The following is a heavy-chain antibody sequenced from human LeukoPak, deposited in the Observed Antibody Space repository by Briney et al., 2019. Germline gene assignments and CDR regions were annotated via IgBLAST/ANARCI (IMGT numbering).Heavy chain of an antibody. CDR2: INHSGST. J-gene: IGHJ3*02. CDR3: ARGGMDDAFDI. Sequence: SETLPLTCAVYGGSFSGYYWSWIRQPPGKGLEWIGEINHSGSTNYNPSLKSRVTISVDTSKNQFSLKLSSVTAADTAVYYCARGGMDDAFDIWGQGTMVTVSS. V-gene: IGHV4-34*01. D-gene: IGHD3/OR15-3a*01. CDR1: GGSFSGYY.